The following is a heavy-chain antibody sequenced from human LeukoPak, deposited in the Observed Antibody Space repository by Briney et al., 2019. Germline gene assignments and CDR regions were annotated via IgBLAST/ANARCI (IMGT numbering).Heavy chain of an antibody. J-gene: IGHJ4*02. CDR2: ISSSSSYI. Sequence: GGSLRLSCAASGFTFSSYSMNWVRQAPGKGLEWVSSISSSSSYIYYADSVKGRFTLSRDNAKNSLYLQMNSLRAEDTAVYYCARDGERWLQFPHFGYWGQGTLVTVSS. D-gene: IGHD5-24*01. CDR1: GFTFSSYS. CDR3: ARDGERWLQFPHFGY. V-gene: IGHV3-21*01.